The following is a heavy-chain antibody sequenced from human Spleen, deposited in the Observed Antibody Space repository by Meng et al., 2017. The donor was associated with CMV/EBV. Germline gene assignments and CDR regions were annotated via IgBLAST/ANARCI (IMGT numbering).Heavy chain of an antibody. D-gene: IGHD3-22*01. Sequence: SETLSLTCAVYGGSFSGYYWSWIRQPPGKGLEWIGYFYYSGSTRYNPSLESRVTISVDTSKNHFSLKLTSVTAADTAIYYCARGYYYDSSGYYAVSAFDIWGQGTMVTV. J-gene: IGHJ3*02. CDR2: FYYSGST. V-gene: IGHV4-34*11. CDR1: GGSFSGYY. CDR3: ARGYYYDSSGYYAVSAFDI.